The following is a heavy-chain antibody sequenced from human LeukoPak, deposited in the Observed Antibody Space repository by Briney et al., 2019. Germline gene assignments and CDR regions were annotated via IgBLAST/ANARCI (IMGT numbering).Heavy chain of an antibody. J-gene: IGHJ4*02. Sequence: PGGSLRLSCAASGFTFSSYAVHWVRQAPGKGLEWVAVISYDGSNKYYVDSVKGRFTISRDNSKNTLYLQMNSLRAEDTAVYYCARENVLTFDYWGQGTLVTVSS. CDR3: ARENVLTFDY. CDR1: GFTFSSYA. CDR2: ISYDGSNK. V-gene: IGHV3-30*04. D-gene: IGHD1-1*01.